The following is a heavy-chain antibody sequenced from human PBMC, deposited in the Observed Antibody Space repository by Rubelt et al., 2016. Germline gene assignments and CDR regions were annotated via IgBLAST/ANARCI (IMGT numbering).Heavy chain of an antibody. V-gene: IGHV1-8*01. CDR1: GYIFTSYD. Sequence: QVQLVQSGAEVKKPEASVKVSCKASGYIFTSYDINWVRQATGQGLEWMGWMNPNSGNTGYAQKFQGRVTMTRNTSISTAYMGLSSLRSEDTAVYYCARMVNDFWSGYHNWFDPWGQGTLVTVSS. CDR2: MNPNSGNT. J-gene: IGHJ5*02. D-gene: IGHD3-3*01. CDR3: ARMVNDFWSGYHNWFDP.